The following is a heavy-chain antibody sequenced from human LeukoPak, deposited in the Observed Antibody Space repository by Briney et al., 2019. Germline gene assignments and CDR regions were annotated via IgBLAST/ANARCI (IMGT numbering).Heavy chain of an antibody. CDR2: IYTSGST. CDR1: GGSITSGSYY. CDR3: ARGGYYGSGNDFRFDP. D-gene: IGHD3-10*01. J-gene: IGHJ5*02. Sequence: PSETLSLTCTVSGGSITSGSYYWSWIRQPAGKGLEWIGRIYTSGSTSYNPSLKSRVTISVDTSKNQFSLKLSSVTAADTAIYYCARGGYYGSGNDFRFDPWGQGTLVTVSS. V-gene: IGHV4-61*02.